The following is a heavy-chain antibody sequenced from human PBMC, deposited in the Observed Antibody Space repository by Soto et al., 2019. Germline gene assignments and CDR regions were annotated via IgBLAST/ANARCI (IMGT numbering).Heavy chain of an antibody. D-gene: IGHD2-2*01. Sequence: QVQLVQSGAEVKKPGSSVKVSCEASVGTFSSYSFSWVRQAPGQGLEWMGRVIPILGMANYAQKFQGRVTITADKSTSTVYRELTSLRSEDTAVYYCARGGAVVVPGAVDRHNWFDPWGQGTLVTVSS. V-gene: IGHV1-69*02. CDR2: VIPILGMA. CDR1: VGTFSSYS. J-gene: IGHJ5*02. CDR3: ARGGAVVVPGAVDRHNWFDP.